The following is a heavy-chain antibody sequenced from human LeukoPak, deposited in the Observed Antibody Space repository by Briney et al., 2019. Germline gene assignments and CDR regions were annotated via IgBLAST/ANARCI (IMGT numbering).Heavy chain of an antibody. D-gene: IGHD2-21*01. J-gene: IGHJ4*02. CDR3: ARELVMRGYREYYFDY. CDR1: GGSLSSYY. V-gene: IGHV4-59*12. CDR2: ISFSGST. Sequence: SETLSLTCTVSGGSLSSYYWSWIRQPPGKGLEWIGYISFSGSTNYNPSLKSRVTISGDTSKNQFSLKLSSVTAADTAVYYCARELVMRGYREYYFDYWGQGTLVTVSS.